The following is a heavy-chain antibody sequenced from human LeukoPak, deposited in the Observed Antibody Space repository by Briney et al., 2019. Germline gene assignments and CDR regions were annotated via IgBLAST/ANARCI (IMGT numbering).Heavy chain of an antibody. CDR3: ASYYCSGGSCYRDYYYGMDV. CDR1: GGTFSSYA. J-gene: IGHJ6*04. Sequence: SVKVSCKASGGTFSSYAISWVRQAPGQGLEWMGGIIPIFGTANYAQKFQGRVTITADKSTSTAYMELSSLRSEDTAVYYCASYYCSGGSCYRDYYYGMDVGGKGTTVTVSS. CDR2: IIPIFGTA. D-gene: IGHD2-15*01. V-gene: IGHV1-69*06.